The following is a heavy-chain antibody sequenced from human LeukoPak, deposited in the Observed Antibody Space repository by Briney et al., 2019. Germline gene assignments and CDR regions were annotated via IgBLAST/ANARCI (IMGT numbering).Heavy chain of an antibody. CDR1: GFTFSSYA. D-gene: IGHD1-26*01. V-gene: IGHV3-23*01. J-gene: IGHJ4*02. CDR2: ISGSGRST. Sequence: GGSLRLSCAASGFTFSSYAMSWVRQAPGKGLEWVSGISGSGRSTYYADSVKGRFTISRDNSKNTLYVQMNSLRGEDTAVYYCARGGRGTYFDYFDYWGQGTLVTVSS. CDR3: ARGGRGTYFDYFDY.